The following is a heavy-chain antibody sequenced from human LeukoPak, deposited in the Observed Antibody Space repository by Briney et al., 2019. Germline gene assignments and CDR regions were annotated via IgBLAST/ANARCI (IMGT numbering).Heavy chain of an antibody. D-gene: IGHD7-27*01. V-gene: IGHV3-23*01. CDR2: IGSSGGGI. CDR1: GFTFSTYT. J-gene: IGHJ4*02. Sequence: PGGSLRLSCAASGFTFSTYTMYWVRPPPGKRLEWVSIIGSSGGGIHYADSVKGRFTISRDNSKNALYLQMNSLRVEDTAVYYCAIDPNWGTHSWGQGVLVTVSS. CDR3: AIDPNWGTHS.